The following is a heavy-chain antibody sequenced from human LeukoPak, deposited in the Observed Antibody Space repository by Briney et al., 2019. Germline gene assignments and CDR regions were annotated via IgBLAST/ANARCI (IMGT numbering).Heavy chain of an antibody. V-gene: IGHV4-38-2*01. CDR2: IYHSGST. CDR1: GYSISSGYY. D-gene: IGHD6-19*01. Sequence: SETPSLTCAVSGYSISSGYYWGWIRQPPGKGLEWIGSIYHSGSTYYNPSLKSRVTISVDTSKNQFSLKLSSVTAADTAVYYCATDPGIAVAGPGYWGQGTLVTVPS. CDR3: ATDPGIAVAGPGY. J-gene: IGHJ4*02.